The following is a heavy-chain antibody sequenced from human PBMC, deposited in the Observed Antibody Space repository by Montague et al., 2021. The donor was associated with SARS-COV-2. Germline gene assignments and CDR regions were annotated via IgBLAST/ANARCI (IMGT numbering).Heavy chain of an antibody. Sequence: SETLSLTCAVYGGSFSGYYWSWIRQPPGKGLEWIGEINHSGSTNYNPSLKSRVTISVDTSKNQFSLKLSSVTAADTAVYYCARGGTVTTFDYYYYGMDVWGQGTTVTVSS. CDR1: GGSFSGYY. V-gene: IGHV4-34*01. J-gene: IGHJ6*02. CDR2: INHSGST. CDR3: ARGGTVTTFDYYYYGMDV. D-gene: IGHD4-17*01.